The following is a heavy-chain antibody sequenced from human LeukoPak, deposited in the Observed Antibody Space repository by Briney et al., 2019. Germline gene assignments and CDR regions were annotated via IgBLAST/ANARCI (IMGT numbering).Heavy chain of an antibody. D-gene: IGHD2-8*02. CDR2: IHSDGRT. Sequence: GGSLRLSCAASGFTVSTNYMSWVRQAPGKGLEWVSVIHSDGRTYYADSVKGRFTISRDNSKNTLYLQMNSLRDEDAAVYQCTRVQAGRSGHMDVWGRGTTVTVSS. V-gene: IGHV3-53*01. CDR1: GFTVSTNY. CDR3: TRVQAGRSGHMDV. J-gene: IGHJ6*02.